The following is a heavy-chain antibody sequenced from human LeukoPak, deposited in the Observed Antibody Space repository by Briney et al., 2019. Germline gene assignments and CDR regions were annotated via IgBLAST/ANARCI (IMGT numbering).Heavy chain of an antibody. CDR3: ARGRSYGFDFDS. CDR2: KYYSGST. D-gene: IGHD5-18*01. J-gene: IGHJ4*02. Sequence: PSETLSLTCDVSGVSINTCCYYWTWIRQPPGKGLEWIGYKYYSGSTRYNSSLRSRLTISLDSSKNQFSLKLTSVTAADTAVYYCARGRSYGFDFDSWGPGTLVIVSS. CDR1: GVSINTCCYY. V-gene: IGHV4-61*01.